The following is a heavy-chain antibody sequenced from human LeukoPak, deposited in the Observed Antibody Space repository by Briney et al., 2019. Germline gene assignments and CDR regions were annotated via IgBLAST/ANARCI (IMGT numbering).Heavy chain of an antibody. V-gene: IGHV4-39*01. CDR2: ISYSGSA. CDR1: GGSINTGNSY. Sequence: SETLSLTCTVSGGSINTGNSYWAWIRQPPGKGLEWLGSISYSGSAYYNPSLKSRVTLSVDTSRSQFSLKLSSVTAADTAVYYCARPGRVTVPTVYWYFDLWGRGTLVTVSS. CDR3: ARPGRVTVPTVYWYFDL. J-gene: IGHJ2*01. D-gene: IGHD4-17*01.